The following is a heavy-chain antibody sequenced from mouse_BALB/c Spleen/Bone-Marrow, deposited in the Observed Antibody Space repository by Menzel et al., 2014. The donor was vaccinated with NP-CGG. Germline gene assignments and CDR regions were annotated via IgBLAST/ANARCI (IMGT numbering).Heavy chain of an antibody. CDR2: INPGSGDT. J-gene: IGHJ3*01. CDR1: GYAFTNYL. Sequence: VQLQQSGAELVRPGTSVKVSCKASGYAFTNYLIEWVKQRPGQGLEWIGVINPGSGDTNYNEKFKGKATLTADKSSSTAYMQLSSLTSDDSAVYFCARGDYRYDGFAYWGQGTLVTVSA. V-gene: IGHV1-54*01. CDR3: ARGDYRYDGFAY. D-gene: IGHD2-14*01.